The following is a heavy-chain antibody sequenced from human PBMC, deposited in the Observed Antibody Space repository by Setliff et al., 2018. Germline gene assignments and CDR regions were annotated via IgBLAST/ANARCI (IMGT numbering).Heavy chain of an antibody. D-gene: IGHD2-21*02. CDR2: IYPGDSHT. CDR3: ARQGPGVVTEKNAFDI. V-gene: IGHV5-51*01. CDR1: GYSFSNFW. Sequence: GESLKISCKGSGYSFSNFWIGWVRQMPGKGLEWMGIIYPGDSHTRYSPSFQGQVTMSADKSINTAYLQWSSLKASDTAMYYCARQGPGVVTEKNAFDIWGQGTMVTVSS. J-gene: IGHJ3*02.